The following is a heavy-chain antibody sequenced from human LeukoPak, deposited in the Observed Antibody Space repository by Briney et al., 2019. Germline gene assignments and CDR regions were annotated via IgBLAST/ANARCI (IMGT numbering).Heavy chain of an antibody. CDR3: AKLVGY. V-gene: IGHV3-23*01. J-gene: IGHJ4*02. Sequence: GGSLRLSCAASGFTFSSSAMSWVRQAPGKGLEWVSVITGSGSTTYYADSVKGRFTISRDISKNTPYLQMNSLRAEDTAVYFCAKLVGYWGQGTLVTVSS. CDR1: GFTFSSSA. CDR2: ITGSGSTT. D-gene: IGHD2-8*02.